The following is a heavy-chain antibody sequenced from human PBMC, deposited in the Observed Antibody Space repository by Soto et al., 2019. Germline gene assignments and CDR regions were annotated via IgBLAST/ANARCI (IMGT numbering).Heavy chain of an antibody. Sequence: QVQLVQSGAEVKKPGASVKVSCKASGYTFTSYGIGWVRQAPGQGLEWMGWISAYNGNTNYAQKLQGRVTMTTDTSTSTAYMELRSLRSDDTAVYYCAKSSLGAADYYYYGMDVWGQGTTVTVSS. D-gene: IGHD2-15*01. CDR3: AKSSLGAADYYYYGMDV. CDR2: ISAYNGNT. V-gene: IGHV1-18*01. CDR1: GYTFTSYG. J-gene: IGHJ6*02.